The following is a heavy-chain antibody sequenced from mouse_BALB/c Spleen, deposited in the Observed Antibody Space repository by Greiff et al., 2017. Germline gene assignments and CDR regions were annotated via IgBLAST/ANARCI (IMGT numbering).Heavy chain of an antibody. CDR1: GFTFSSYG. J-gene: IGHJ4*01. CDR3: ARQNEVVATGAMDY. V-gene: IGHV5-6*01. Sequence: EVNVVESGGDLVKPGGSLKLSCAASGFTFSSYGMSWVRQTPDKRLEWVATISSGGSYTYYPDSVKGRFTISRDNAKNTLYLQMSSLKSEDTAMYYCARQNEVVATGAMDYWGQGTSVTVSS. CDR2: ISSGGSYT. D-gene: IGHD1-1*01.